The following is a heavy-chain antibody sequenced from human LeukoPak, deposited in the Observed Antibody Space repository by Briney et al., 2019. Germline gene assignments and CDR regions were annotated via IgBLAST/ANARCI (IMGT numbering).Heavy chain of an antibody. D-gene: IGHD3-22*01. CDR2: IIPIFGTA. Sequence: SVNVSCKASGVTFSSYAISWVRQAPGQGLEWMGGIIPIFGTANYAQKFQGRVTITTDESTSTAYMELSSLRSEDTAVYYCARADYYDSSGSGAFDIWGQETMVTVSS. CDR3: ARADYYDSSGSGAFDI. V-gene: IGHV1-69*05. J-gene: IGHJ3*02. CDR1: GVTFSSYA.